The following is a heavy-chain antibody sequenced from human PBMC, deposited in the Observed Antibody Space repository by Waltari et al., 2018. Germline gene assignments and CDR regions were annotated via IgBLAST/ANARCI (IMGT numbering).Heavy chain of an antibody. Sequence: QVELVQSGAAVRQPGASVKVSCKASGYSRTSDYLHWVRQAPGLGLEWMGRINPNSGDTNSAPKFQGRVTLTRDTSVNTAFLELRSLTSDDTAVYFCARESAFSTSWYPGFDPWGQGTLVTVAS. CDR3: ARESAFSTSWYPGFDP. CDR2: INPNSGDT. CDR1: GYSRTSDY. V-gene: IGHV1-2*06. J-gene: IGHJ5*02. D-gene: IGHD2-2*01.